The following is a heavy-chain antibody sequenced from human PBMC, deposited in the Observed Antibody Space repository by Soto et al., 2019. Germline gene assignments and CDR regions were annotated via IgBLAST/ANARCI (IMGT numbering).Heavy chain of an antibody. CDR2: IIDSGDTT. V-gene: IGHV3-23*01. J-gene: IGHJ4*02. Sequence: EVHLLESGGGLVQPGGSLRLSCAASEFTFSNYAMNWVRQAPGKGLGWVSGIIDSGDTTYYADSVKGRFTVSRDNSKNTLHLQMNSLRAADTSVYYCARTGGCLFYSYLCYWGQGTLVTVSS. CDR1: EFTFSNYA. D-gene: IGHD1-26*01. CDR3: ARTGGCLFYSYLCY.